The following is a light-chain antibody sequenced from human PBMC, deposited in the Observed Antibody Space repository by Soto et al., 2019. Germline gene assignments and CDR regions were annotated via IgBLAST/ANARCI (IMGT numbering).Light chain of an antibody. J-gene: IGKJ4*01. CDR3: QQQTNWPLT. V-gene: IGKV1-9*01. CDR2: TAS. Sequence: DIQLTQSPSFLSASVGDRVTITCRASQGISNYLAWYQQKAGKAPKLLIHTASTLQNGVPSRFSGSGSGTDFTLTISSLEPEEGAVDDGQQQTNWPLTFGGGTKVDIK. CDR1: QGISNY.